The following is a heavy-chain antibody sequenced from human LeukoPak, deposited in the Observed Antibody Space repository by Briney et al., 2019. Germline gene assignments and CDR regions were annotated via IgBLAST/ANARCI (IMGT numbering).Heavy chain of an antibody. J-gene: IGHJ4*02. CDR1: GFTFRSYG. CDR2: ISSNGGST. CDR3: ARISSSYDYDY. V-gene: IGHV3-64*01. Sequence: GGSLRLSCAASGFTFRSYGMHWVRQAPGKGLEYVAAISSNGGSTVYANSVKGRFTISRDNSKNTLYLQMGSLRAEDMAVYYCARISSSYDYDYWGQGTLVTVSS. D-gene: IGHD6-6*01.